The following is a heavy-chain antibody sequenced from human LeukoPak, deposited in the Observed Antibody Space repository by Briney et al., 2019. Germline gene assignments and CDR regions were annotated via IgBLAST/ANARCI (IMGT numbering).Heavy chain of an antibody. CDR3: ARSGIAVAGWFDY. J-gene: IGHJ4*02. CDR2: ISSSSSYI. V-gene: IGHV3-21*01. CDR1: GFTFSSYS. Sequence: GGSLRLSCADSGFTFSSYSMNWVRQAPGKGLEWVSSISSSSSYIYYADSVKGRFTISRDNAKNSLYLQMNSLRAEDTAVYYCARSGIAVAGWFDYWGQGTLVTVSS. D-gene: IGHD6-19*01.